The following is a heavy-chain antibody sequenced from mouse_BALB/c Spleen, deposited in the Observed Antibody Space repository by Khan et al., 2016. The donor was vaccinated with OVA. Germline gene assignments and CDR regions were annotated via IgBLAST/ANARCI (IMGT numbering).Heavy chain of an antibody. Sequence: QVRLQQSGAELAKPGASVKMSCKASGYTFINYWILWVKQRPGQGPEWIGYINPSTGYTEYNQNFKDKATLTADKSSSTAYMQLSSLTSEDSAVYYCARRGLRWDFDYWGQGTTLTVSS. D-gene: IGHD1-1*01. CDR2: INPSTGYT. J-gene: IGHJ2*01. V-gene: IGHV1-7*01. CDR3: ARRGLRWDFDY. CDR1: GYTFINYW.